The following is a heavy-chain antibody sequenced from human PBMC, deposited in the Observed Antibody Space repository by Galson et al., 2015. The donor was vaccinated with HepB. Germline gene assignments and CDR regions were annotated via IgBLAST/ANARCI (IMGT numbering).Heavy chain of an antibody. Sequence: SLRLSCAVSGFTFSTYAMHRVRQAPGKGLDWVAVISYDGRNKYYIDSVKGRFTISRDNSKNTLYLQMNSLRAKDTAVYYCARADSSDWGAGDYYFDYWGQGTLVTVSS. CDR1: GFTFSTYA. CDR2: ISYDGRNK. V-gene: IGHV3-30*04. J-gene: IGHJ4*02. CDR3: ARADSSDWGAGDYYFDY. D-gene: IGHD3-22*01.